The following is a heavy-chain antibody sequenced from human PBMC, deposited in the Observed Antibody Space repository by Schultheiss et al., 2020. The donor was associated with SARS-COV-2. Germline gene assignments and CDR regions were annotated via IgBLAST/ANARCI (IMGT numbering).Heavy chain of an antibody. J-gene: IGHJ4*02. CDR3: ASWGVLVPAANDY. D-gene: IGHD2-2*01. V-gene: IGHV1-18*01. CDR1: GYTFTSYA. Sequence: ASVKVSCKASGYTFTSYAMNWVRQAPGQGLEWMGWINTNSGGTNYAQKLQGRVTITADKSTSTAYMELSSLRSDDTAVYYCASWGVLVPAANDYWGQGTLVTVSS. CDR2: INTNSGGT.